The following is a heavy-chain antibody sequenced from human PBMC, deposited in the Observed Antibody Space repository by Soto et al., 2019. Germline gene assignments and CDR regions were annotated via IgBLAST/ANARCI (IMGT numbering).Heavy chain of an antibody. CDR3: AKLSGYYDSSGYYQETTFDY. CDR1: GFPFSGYA. V-gene: IGHV3-23*01. Sequence: GGSLIVSCAAAGFPFSGYAMSWVRQTTGKGLEWVSAISGSGGSTYYADSVKGRFTISRDNSKNTLYLQMNSLRAEDTAVYYCAKLSGYYDSSGYYQETTFDYWGQGTLVTVSS. J-gene: IGHJ4*02. D-gene: IGHD3-22*01. CDR2: ISGSGGST.